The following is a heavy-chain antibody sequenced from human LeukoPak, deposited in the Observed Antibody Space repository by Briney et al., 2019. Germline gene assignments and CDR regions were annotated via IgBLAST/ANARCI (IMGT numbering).Heavy chain of an antibody. V-gene: IGHV3-73*01. CDR3: TGNYYGSGSYADFDY. CDR2: VRSTDNGYAT. J-gene: IGHJ4*02. Sequence: GGSLRFSCAASGFTFSGSALHWVRQAPGKELEWVGRVRSTDNGYATAYAASVKGRFTTSRDDSKNTAYLQMDSLKTEDAAVYYCTGNYYGSGSYADFDYWGQGTLVTVSS. D-gene: IGHD3-10*01. CDR1: GFTFSGSA.